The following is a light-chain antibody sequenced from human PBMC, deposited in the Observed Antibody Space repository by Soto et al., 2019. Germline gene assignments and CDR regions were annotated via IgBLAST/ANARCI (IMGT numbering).Light chain of an antibody. CDR3: QQYYSTPIT. J-gene: IGKJ5*01. CDR1: EGVLYSSNNKNY. Sequence: DIVMTQSPDSLAVSLCERATINCKSSEGVLYSSNNKNYLAWYQQKPGQPPKLLIYWASTRESGVPDRFSGSGSGTDFTLTISSLQAEDVAVYYCQQYYSTPITFGQGTRLEI. CDR2: WAS. V-gene: IGKV4-1*01.